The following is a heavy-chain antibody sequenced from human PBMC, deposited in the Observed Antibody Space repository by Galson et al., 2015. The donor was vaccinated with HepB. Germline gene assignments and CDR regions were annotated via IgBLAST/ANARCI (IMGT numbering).Heavy chain of an antibody. D-gene: IGHD6-13*01. Sequence: SLRLSCAASGFTFGSYSMHWVRQAPGKGLEYVSVINGNGDRTYYVNSVKGRFTISRDNSENTLYLQMGSLRPEDMAMYYCGREGTPGTVDYWGRGTLVTVSS. CDR3: GREGTPGTVDY. J-gene: IGHJ4*02. CDR2: INGNGDRT. V-gene: IGHV3-64*01. CDR1: GFTFGSYS.